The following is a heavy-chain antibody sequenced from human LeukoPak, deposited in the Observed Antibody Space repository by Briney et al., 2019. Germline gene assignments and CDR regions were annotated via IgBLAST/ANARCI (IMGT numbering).Heavy chain of an antibody. CDR2: IRSKANSYAT. V-gene: IGHV3-73*01. CDR1: GFTFSGSA. Sequence: PGGSLRLSCAASGFTFSGSAMHWVRQASGKGLEWVGRIRSKANSYATAYAASVKGRFTISRDDSKNTAYLQMNSLKTEDTAVYYCTRPCSSTSCYYPWFDPWGQGTLVTVSS. CDR3: TRPCSSTSCYYPWFDP. D-gene: IGHD2-2*01. J-gene: IGHJ5*02.